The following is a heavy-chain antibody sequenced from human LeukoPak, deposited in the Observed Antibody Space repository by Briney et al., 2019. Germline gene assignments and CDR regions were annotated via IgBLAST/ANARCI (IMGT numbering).Heavy chain of an antibody. Sequence: SETLSLTCTVSGGSIGTYYWRWIRQSPGKGLEWIGYIYVTGTRYNPFLQSRVTISVDRSRNQFFLKMSSVTAADTAVYYCARHIGGGIEDMDVWGKGTKVIVSS. CDR2: IYVTGT. CDR1: GGSIGTYY. CDR3: ARHIGGGIEDMDV. D-gene: IGHD3-16*02. J-gene: IGHJ6*03. V-gene: IGHV4-59*08.